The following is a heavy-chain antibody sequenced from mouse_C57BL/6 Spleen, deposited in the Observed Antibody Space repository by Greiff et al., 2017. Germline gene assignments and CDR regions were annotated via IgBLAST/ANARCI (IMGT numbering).Heavy chain of an antibody. J-gene: IGHJ1*03. CDR1: GYTFTDYE. V-gene: IGHV1-15*01. CDR3: TGTTVVATDWYFDV. D-gene: IGHD1-1*01. Sequence: VQLQQSGAELVRPGASVTLSCEASGYTFTDYEMPWVKQTPVHGLEWVGAIDPEPGGTAYHQKCKGKAILTADKSSSTAHMQLLSLTSEDSAVYYWTGTTVVATDWYFDVWGTGTTVTVSS. CDR2: IDPEPGGT.